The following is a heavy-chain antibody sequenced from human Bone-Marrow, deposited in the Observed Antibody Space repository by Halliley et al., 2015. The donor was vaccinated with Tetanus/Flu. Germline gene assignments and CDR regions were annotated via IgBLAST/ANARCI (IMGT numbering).Heavy chain of an antibody. V-gene: IGHV5-51*03. CDR1: GYTFSSYW. J-gene: IGHJ4*02. Sequence: QLVQSGAEMRKPGESLKISCKGSGYTFSSYWLGWVRQMPGKGLEWMGIVYPGGPNVRYSPSFQGQVNFSVDKYTSTAYLQWSSLKASDSAMYYCAGRPFGDGYKLGTFDYWGQGTLVTVSS. CDR3: AGRPFGDGYKLGTFDY. D-gene: IGHD5-12*01. CDR2: VYPGGPNV.